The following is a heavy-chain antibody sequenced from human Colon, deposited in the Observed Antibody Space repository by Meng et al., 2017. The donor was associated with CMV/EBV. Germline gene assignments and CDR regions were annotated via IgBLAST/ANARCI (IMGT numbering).Heavy chain of an antibody. V-gene: IGHV1-69*06. J-gene: IGHJ6*02. Sequence: SVKVSCKASGGTFSSYAINWVRQAPGQGLEWMGGIIPTVGTVNYAQKFQGRVTITADRSTSTAYMDLSSLRSGDTAVYYCAKDLERFYDGTGYFPGVGMDFWGQGTTVTVSS. CDR3: AKDLERFYDGTGYFPGVGMDF. CDR1: GGTFSSYA. CDR2: IIPTVGTV. D-gene: IGHD3-22*01.